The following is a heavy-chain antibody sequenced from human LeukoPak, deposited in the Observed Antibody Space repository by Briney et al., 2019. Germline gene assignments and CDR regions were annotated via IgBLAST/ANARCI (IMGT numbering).Heavy chain of an antibody. CDR3: ARGHVDCSSTSCSTYYYYYGMDV. CDR1: GGTFSSYA. CDR2: IIPIFGTA. V-gene: IGHV1-69*13. Sequence: SVKVSCKASGGTFSSYAISWVRQAPGQGLEWMGGIIPIFGTANYAQKFQGRVTITADESTSTAYMELSSLRSEDTAVYYCARGHVDCSSTSCSTYYYYYGMDVWGQGTTVTVSS. D-gene: IGHD2-2*01. J-gene: IGHJ6*02.